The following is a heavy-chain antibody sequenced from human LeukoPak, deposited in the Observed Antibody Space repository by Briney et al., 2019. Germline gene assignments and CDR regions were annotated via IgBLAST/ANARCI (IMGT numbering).Heavy chain of an antibody. CDR3: ARERQARKTWFAP. J-gene: IGHJ5*02. CDR1: GFTFSSYG. Sequence: GGSVRLSCAASGFTFSSYGMHRVRQAPGKGLEGVAVISYDGSNKYYADPAKGRFTIARDNSKTTLYLQMNSLRAEHTAVYYCARERQARKTWFAPWGQGTLVTVSS. CDR2: ISYDGSNK. V-gene: IGHV3-30*03.